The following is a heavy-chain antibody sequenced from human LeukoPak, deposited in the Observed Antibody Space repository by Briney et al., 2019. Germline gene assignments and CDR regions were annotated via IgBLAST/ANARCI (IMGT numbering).Heavy chain of an antibody. CDR2: IYHSGNT. D-gene: IGHD6-19*01. V-gene: IGHV4-38-2*02. Sequence: SETLSLTCTVSGYSISSGYYWGWIRQPPGKGLEWIGSIYHSGNTYYNPSLKSRVTISVDTSKNQFSLKLSSVTAADTAMYYCASSVINSSGYLDYWGQGTLVTVSS. CDR1: GYSISSGYY. J-gene: IGHJ4*02. CDR3: ASSVINSSGYLDY.